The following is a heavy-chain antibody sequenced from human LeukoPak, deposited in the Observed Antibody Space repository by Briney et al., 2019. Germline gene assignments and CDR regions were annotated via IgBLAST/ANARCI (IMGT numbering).Heavy chain of an antibody. CDR2: IYYSGST. CDR1: GGSISSSSYY. V-gene: IGHV4-39*07. Sequence: SETLSLTCTVSGGSISSSSYYWGWIRQPPGKGLEWIGSIYYSGSTYYNPSLKSRVAISIDTSKNQFSLKLSSVTAADTAVYYCARDHSTYGSSPTDYWGQGTLLTVSS. D-gene: IGHD3-10*01. J-gene: IGHJ4*02. CDR3: ARDHSTYGSSPTDY.